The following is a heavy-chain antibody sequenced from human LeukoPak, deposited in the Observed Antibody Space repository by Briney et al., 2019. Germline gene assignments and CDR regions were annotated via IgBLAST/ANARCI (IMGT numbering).Heavy chain of an antibody. CDR1: GFIFSSFW. V-gene: IGHV3-74*01. Sequence: GGSLRLSCAASGFIFSSFWMHWVRQAPGKGLVWVSRIKSGGSTNYADSVKGRFTISRDNAKNTVSLQMNSLRVEDTGVYYCARAPSEIGGYYPEYFRHWGQGTLVTVSS. J-gene: IGHJ1*01. CDR2: IKSGGST. D-gene: IGHD3-22*01. CDR3: ARAPSEIGGYYPEYFRH.